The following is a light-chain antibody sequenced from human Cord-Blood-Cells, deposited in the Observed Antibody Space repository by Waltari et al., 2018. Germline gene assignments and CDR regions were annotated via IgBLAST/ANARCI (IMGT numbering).Light chain of an antibody. V-gene: IGKV3-15*01. CDR1: QSVSSN. CDR2: GPS. Sequence: EIVLTQSTATLSVSSGESTTLSCRASQSVSSNLAWYQQKPGQAPRLLIYGPSTRATGIPARFSGSGSGTEFTLTISSLQSEDFAVYYCQQYNNWPPTFGQGTKVEIK. CDR3: QQYNNWPPT. J-gene: IGKJ1*01.